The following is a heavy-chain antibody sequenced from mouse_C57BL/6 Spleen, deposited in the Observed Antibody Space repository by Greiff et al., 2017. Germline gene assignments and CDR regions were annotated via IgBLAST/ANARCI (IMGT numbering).Heavy chain of an antibody. J-gene: IGHJ4*01. D-gene: IGHD2-3*01. V-gene: IGHV3-6*01. CDR2: ISYDGSN. CDR1: GYSITSGYY. Sequence: EVQRVESGPGLVKPSQSLSLTCSVTGYSITSGYYWNWIRQFPGNKLEWMGYISYDGSNNYNPSLKNRISITRDTSKNQFFLKLNSVTTEDTATYYGAREGPPDGRAMDYWGQGTSGTVSS. CDR3: AREGPPDGRAMDY.